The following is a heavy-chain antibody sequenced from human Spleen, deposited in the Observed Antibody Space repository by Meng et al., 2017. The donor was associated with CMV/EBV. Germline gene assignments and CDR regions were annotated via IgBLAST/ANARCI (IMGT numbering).Heavy chain of an antibody. CDR3: ARAFAPGRYAFDV. Sequence: LKISCAASGFIFSDYYMTWIRQAPGKGLQWVSYIGSGGSSTSYADSVKGRFTISRDNAKSSLFLQIDSLRADDTAVYYCARAFAPGRYAFDVWGQGTMVTVSS. D-gene: IGHD2-15*01. CDR2: IGSGGSST. J-gene: IGHJ3*01. V-gene: IGHV3-11*04. CDR1: GFIFSDYY.